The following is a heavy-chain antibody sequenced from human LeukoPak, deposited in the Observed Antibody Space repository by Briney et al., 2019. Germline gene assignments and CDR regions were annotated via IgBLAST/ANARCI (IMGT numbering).Heavy chain of an antibody. CDR2: IIPMFGVT. Sequence: ASVKVSCKASGGTFNSFAITWVRQAPRLSPEWMGRIIPMFGVTNYAQKFQGRVTITADRSTSTAYMELSSLTSDDTAVYYCARSRHPSTYLDWYDFWGQGTLVTVSS. J-gene: IGHJ4*02. V-gene: IGHV1-69*04. CDR3: ARSRHPSTYLDWYDF. D-gene: IGHD3-9*01. CDR1: GGTFNSFA.